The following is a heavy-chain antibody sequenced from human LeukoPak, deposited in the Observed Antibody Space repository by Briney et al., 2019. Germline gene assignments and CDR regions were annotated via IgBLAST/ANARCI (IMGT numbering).Heavy chain of an antibody. J-gene: IGHJ4*02. CDR3: ARAGGYCGRISCPYYFDY. D-gene: IGHD2-15*01. CDR1: GYTLTDYY. V-gene: IGHV1-8*02. Sequence: ASVKVSCKASGYTLTDYYIHWVRQATGQGLEWMGWMNPNSGNTGYAQKFQGRVTMTRNTSISTAYMELSSLRSEDTAVYYCARAGGYCGRISCPYYFDYWGQGSLVAVSS. CDR2: MNPNSGNT.